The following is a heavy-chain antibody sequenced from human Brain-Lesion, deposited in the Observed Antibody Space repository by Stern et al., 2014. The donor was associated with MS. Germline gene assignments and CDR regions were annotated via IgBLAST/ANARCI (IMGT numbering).Heavy chain of an antibody. D-gene: IGHD1-26*01. J-gene: IGHJ4*02. CDR3: ARHDSVPRPSQLYSARDRGPGYFDY. CDR1: GGSISSSTYY. Sequence: QVQLVQSGPGLVKPSENLSLTCTVSGGSISSSTYYWAWIRQPPGKGLEWIGNIYYSGFTYYNPSLKSRVTISVDMSKNQFSLKLSSVTAADTAIYYCARHDSVPRPSQLYSARDRGPGYFDYWGQGTLVTVSS. CDR2: IYYSGFT. V-gene: IGHV4-39*01.